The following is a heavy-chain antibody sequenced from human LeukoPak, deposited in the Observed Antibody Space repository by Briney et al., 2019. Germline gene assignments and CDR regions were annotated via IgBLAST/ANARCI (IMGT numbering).Heavy chain of an antibody. J-gene: IGHJ6*02. V-gene: IGHV4-59*01. CDR3: AREPGYCSGGSCYHYYGMDV. CDR2: ISYSGST. Sequence: SETLSLTCTVSDGSISTYYWNWIRQPPGKGLEWIGYISYSGSTSYNPSLKSRVTVSLDTSKNRFSLKVSSVTAADTAVYYCAREPGYCSGGSCYHYYGMDVWGQGTTVTVSS. CDR1: DGSISTYY. D-gene: IGHD2-15*01.